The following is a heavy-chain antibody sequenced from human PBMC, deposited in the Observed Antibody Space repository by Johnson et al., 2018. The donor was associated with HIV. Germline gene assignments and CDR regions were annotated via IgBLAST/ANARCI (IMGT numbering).Heavy chain of an antibody. Sequence: VQLVESGGGLVQPGGSLRLSCAASGLTFSDHYMDWVRQAPGRGLEWVGRVRNKGQRYSTSYAASVKGRFTFSRDYLKKSLFLQMNRLKPEDSAVYYCVRVGPTLYDAFDIWGQGTTVTVSS. CDR2: VRNKGQRYST. D-gene: IGHD2-15*01. V-gene: IGHV3-72*01. CDR1: GLTFSDHY. J-gene: IGHJ3*02. CDR3: VRVGPTLYDAFDI.